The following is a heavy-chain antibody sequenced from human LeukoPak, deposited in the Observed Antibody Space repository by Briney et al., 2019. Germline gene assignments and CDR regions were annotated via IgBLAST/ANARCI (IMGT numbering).Heavy chain of an antibody. CDR3: AKDRRPGIAAAGTGGFDC. CDR2: LSGSGRNT. V-gene: IGHV3-23*01. Sequence: GGSLTLSCAASGFTFSSYAMRWVRQAPGKGLEWVSALSGSGRNTYYADSVKGRFTISRDNAKNPLYLEMNSLRAEDTVVYYCAKDRRPGIAAAGTGGFDCWGEGTRVTVSS. D-gene: IGHD6-13*01. J-gene: IGHJ4*02. CDR1: GFTFSSYA.